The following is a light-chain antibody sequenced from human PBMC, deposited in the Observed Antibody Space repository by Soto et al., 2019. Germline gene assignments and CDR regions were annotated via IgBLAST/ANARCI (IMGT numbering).Light chain of an antibody. CDR1: QSFSSH. CDR3: QQRSNWPPVIT. V-gene: IGKV3-11*01. J-gene: IGKJ5*01. CDR2: DAS. Sequence: EIVLTQSPATLSLSPGERATLSCRASQSFSSHLAWYQQKPGQAPRLLINDASKRATGIPARFSGRGSGTDFTLTISSLEPEDFAVHYCQQRSNWPPVITFGQGTRLEIK.